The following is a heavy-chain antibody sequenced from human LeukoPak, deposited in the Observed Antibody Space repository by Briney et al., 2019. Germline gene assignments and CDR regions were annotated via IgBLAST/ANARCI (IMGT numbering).Heavy chain of an antibody. CDR3: VSFYETY. CDR1: GNYW. J-gene: IGHJ4*02. CDR2: INSDGSWT. V-gene: IGHV3-74*01. Sequence: GGSLRLSCVASGNYWMHWVRQAPGQGLAWVSHINSDGSWTSYADSVKGRFTISKDNAKNTVYLQMNSLRAEDTAVYYCVSFYETYWGRGTLVTVSS. D-gene: IGHD2/OR15-2a*01.